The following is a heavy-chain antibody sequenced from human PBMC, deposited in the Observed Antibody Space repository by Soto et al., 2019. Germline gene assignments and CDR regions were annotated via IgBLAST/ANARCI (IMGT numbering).Heavy chain of an antibody. CDR1: GFTFSSYG. J-gene: IGHJ4*02. V-gene: IGHV3-33*01. CDR2: IWYDGSNK. CDR3: ARGYIGDPAHFDY. Sequence: GGSLRLSCAASGFTFSSYGMHWVRQAPGKGLEWVAVIWYDGSNKYYADSVKGRFTISRDNSKNTLYLQMNSLRAEDTAVYYCARGYIGDPAHFDYWGQGTLVTVSS. D-gene: IGHD4-17*01.